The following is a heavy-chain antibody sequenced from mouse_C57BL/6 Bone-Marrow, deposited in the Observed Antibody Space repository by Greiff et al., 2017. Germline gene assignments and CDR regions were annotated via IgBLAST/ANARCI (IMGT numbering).Heavy chain of an antibody. CDR1: GYAFSSSW. CDR3: ARCPNCYGSKGPWYFDV. D-gene: IGHD1-1*01. V-gene: IGHV1-82*01. Sequence: QVQLKQSGPELVKPGASVKISCKASGYAFSSSWMNWVKQRPGKGLEWIGRIYPGDGDTNYNGKFKGKATLTADKSSSTAYMQLSSLTSEDSAVYFCARCPNCYGSKGPWYFDVWGTGTTVTVSS. J-gene: IGHJ1*03. CDR2: IYPGDGDT.